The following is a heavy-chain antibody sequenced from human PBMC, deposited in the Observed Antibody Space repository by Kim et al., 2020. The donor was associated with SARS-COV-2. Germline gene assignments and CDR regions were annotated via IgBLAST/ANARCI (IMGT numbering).Heavy chain of an antibody. CDR1: GFTFRNYA. Sequence: GGSLRLSCVVSGFTFRNYAMSWVRQAPGKGLEWVSAISPSSTSTYYADSVKGRFTISRDNSRNTLYLQMNSLRAEDTAVYYCAKFWAYTSDVVPAAIEDFWGQGTLVIVSS. CDR2: ISPSSTST. J-gene: IGHJ4*02. V-gene: IGHV3-23*01. CDR3: AKFWAYTSDVVPAAIEDF. D-gene: IGHD2-2*01.